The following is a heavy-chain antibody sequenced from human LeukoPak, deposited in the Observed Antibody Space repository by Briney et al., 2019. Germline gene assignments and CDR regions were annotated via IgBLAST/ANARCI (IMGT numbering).Heavy chain of an antibody. J-gene: IGHJ4*02. CDR1: GGSFSGYY. D-gene: IGHD3-10*01. Sequence: SETLSLTCAVYGGSFSGYYWSWIRQPPGKGLEWIGEINHSGSTNYNPSLKSRVTISVDTSKNQFSLKLSSVTAADTAVYYCARRPGGYYGSGSYYTPFDYWGRGTLVTVSS. CDR3: ARRPGGYYGSGSYYTPFDY. V-gene: IGHV4-34*01. CDR2: INHSGST.